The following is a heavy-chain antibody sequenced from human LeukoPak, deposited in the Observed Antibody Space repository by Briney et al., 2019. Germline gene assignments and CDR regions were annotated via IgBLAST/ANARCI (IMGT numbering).Heavy chain of an antibody. J-gene: IGHJ4*02. Sequence: GGSLRLSCVASGFTFSSYWMHWVRQDPRKGLVWVSRINGDGRNINYADSVRGRFTISRDNAKNTLYLQMNSLRAVDTAVYYCARGPVSSSGFFGYWGQGTLVTVSS. D-gene: IGHD6-19*01. CDR2: INGDGRNI. V-gene: IGHV3-74*01. CDR1: GFTFSSYW. CDR3: ARGPVSSSGFFGY.